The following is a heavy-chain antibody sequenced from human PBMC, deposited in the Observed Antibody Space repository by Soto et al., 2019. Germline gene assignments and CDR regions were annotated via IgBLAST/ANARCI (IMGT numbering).Heavy chain of an antibody. CDR1: GYSFTSYW. CDR2: IYPGDSDT. Sequence: GESLKISCKGSGYSFTSYWVGWVRQMPGKGLEWMGIIYPGDSDTRYSPSFQGQVTISADKSISTAYLQWSSLKASDTAMYYCARHDYSGSPNYYYGMDVWGQGTTVTVSS. V-gene: IGHV5-51*01. CDR3: ARHDYSGSPNYYYGMDV. J-gene: IGHJ6*02. D-gene: IGHD3-10*01.